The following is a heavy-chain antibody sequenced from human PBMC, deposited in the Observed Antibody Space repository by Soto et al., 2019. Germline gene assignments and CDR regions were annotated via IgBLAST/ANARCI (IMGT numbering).Heavy chain of an antibody. CDR2: ISAYNGNT. V-gene: IGHV1-18*01. CDR3: ARAGTYYDFWLNWFDP. CDR1: GYTFTSYG. Sequence: ASVKVSCKASGYTFTSYGISWVRQAPGQGLEWMGWISAYNGNTNYAQKLQGRVTMTTDTSTSTAYMELRSLRSDDTAVYYCARAGTYYDFWLNWFDPWGQGTLVTVSS. D-gene: IGHD3-3*01. J-gene: IGHJ5*02.